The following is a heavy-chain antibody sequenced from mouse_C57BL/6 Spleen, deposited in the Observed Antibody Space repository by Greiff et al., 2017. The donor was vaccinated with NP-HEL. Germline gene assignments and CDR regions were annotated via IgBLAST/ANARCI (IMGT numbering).Heavy chain of an antibody. J-gene: IGHJ3*01. CDR3: TRSDDYDKGAWFAY. V-gene: IGHV1-15*01. D-gene: IGHD2-4*01. CDR2: IDPETGGT. CDR1: GYTFTDYE. Sequence: VQLQQSGAELVRPGASVTLSCKASGYTFTDYEMHWVKQTPVHGLEWIGAIDPETGGTAYNQKFKGKAILTADKSSITAYMELRSLTSEDSAVYYCTRSDDYDKGAWFAYWGQGTLVTVSA.